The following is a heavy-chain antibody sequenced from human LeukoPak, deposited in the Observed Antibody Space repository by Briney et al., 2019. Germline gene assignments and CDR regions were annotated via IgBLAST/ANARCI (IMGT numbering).Heavy chain of an antibody. Sequence: SETLSLTCTVSGGSISSYYWSWIRQPPGKGLEWIGYIYYSGGTNYNPSLQSRVTISVDTSKNQFSLKLSSVTAADTAVYYCARATYGRGAGVTFDYWGQGTLVTVSS. CDR3: ARATYGRGAGVTFDY. J-gene: IGHJ4*02. CDR1: GGSISSYY. CDR2: IYYSGGT. V-gene: IGHV4-59*01. D-gene: IGHD6-19*01.